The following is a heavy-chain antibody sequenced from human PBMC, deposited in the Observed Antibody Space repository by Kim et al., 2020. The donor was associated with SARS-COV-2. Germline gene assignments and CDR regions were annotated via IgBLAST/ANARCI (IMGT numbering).Heavy chain of an antibody. CDR1: GFTFSSYS. J-gene: IGHJ3*02. CDR3: ARGQRGITMIVGPIGAFDI. V-gene: IGHV3-21*01. CDR2: ISSSSSYI. Sequence: GGSLRLSCAASGFTFSSYSMNWVRQAPGKGLEWVSSISSSSSYIYYADSVKGRFTISRDNAKNSLYLQMNSLRAEDTAVYYCARGQRGITMIVGPIGAFDIWGQGTMVTVSS. D-gene: IGHD3-22*01.